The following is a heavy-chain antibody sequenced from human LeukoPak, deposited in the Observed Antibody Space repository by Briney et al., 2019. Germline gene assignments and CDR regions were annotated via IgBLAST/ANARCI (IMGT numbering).Heavy chain of an antibody. V-gene: IGHV4-59*01. J-gene: IGHJ5*02. D-gene: IGHD5/OR15-5a*01. CDR1: GGSISSYY. CDR3: ARDLGLPYNWFDP. Sequence: SETLSLTCTVSGGSISSYYWSWIRQPPGKGLEWIGYIYYSGSTNYNPSLKSRVTISVDTSKNQFSLKLSSVTAADTAVYYCARDLGLPYNWFDPYRQGTLVTVSS. CDR2: IYYSGST.